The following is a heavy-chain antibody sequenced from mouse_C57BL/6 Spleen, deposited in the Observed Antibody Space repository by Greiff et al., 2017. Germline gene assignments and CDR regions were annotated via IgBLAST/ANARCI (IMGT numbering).Heavy chain of an antibody. J-gene: IGHJ2*01. CDR3: TSGGYPFDY. V-gene: IGHV1-15*01. Sequence: QVQLQQSGAELVRPGASVTLSCKASGYTFTDYEMHWVKQTPVHGLEWIGAIDPETGGTAYNQKFMGKAILTADKSSSTAYMELRSLTSEDSAVYYCTSGGYPFDYWGQGTTLTVSS. CDR1: GYTFTDYE. D-gene: IGHD2-2*01. CDR2: IDPETGGT.